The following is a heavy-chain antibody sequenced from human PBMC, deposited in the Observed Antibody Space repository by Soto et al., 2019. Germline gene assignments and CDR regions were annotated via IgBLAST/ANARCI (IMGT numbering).Heavy chain of an antibody. CDR2: ISGSGGST. J-gene: IGHJ5*02. CDR1: GFTFSSYA. D-gene: IGHD2-15*01. Sequence: GSLRLSCAASGFTFSSYAMSWVRQAPGKGLEWVSAISGSGGSTYYADSVKGRFTISRDNARRSLFLQMTSLTAEDTAMYYCVRGGGGGLFEPWGQGPMVTVSA. V-gene: IGHV3-23*01. CDR3: VRGGGGGLFEP.